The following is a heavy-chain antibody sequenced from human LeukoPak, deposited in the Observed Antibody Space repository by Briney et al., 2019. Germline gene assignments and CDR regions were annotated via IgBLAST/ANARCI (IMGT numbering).Heavy chain of an antibody. CDR2: IRYDGSNK. CDR3: AKGYYDSSGYPTPHFDY. J-gene: IGHJ4*02. Sequence: GGSLRLSCAASGFTFSSYGMHWVRQAPGKGLEWVAFIRYDGSNKYYADSVKGRFTISRDTSKNTLYLQMHSLRAEDTAVYYCAKGYYDSSGYPTPHFDYWGQETLVTVSS. CDR1: GFTFSSYG. D-gene: IGHD3-22*01. V-gene: IGHV3-30*02.